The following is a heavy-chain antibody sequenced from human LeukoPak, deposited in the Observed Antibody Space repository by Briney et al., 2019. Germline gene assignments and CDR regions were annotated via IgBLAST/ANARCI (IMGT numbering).Heavy chain of an antibody. Sequence: ASVTVSCKASGGTFSGYAISWVRQAPGQGLEWMGGIIPIFGTANYAQKFQGRVTITADESTSTAYMELSSLRSEDTAVYYCARVGNNGYSSGWYSIWGQGTLVTVSS. J-gene: IGHJ4*02. CDR2: IIPIFGTA. D-gene: IGHD6-19*01. CDR1: GGTFSGYA. V-gene: IGHV1-69*01. CDR3: ARVGNNGYSSGWYSI.